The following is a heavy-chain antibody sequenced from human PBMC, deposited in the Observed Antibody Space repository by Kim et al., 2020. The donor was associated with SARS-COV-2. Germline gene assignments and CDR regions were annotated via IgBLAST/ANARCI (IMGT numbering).Heavy chain of an antibody. J-gene: IGHJ6*02. Sequence: SETLSLTCAVYGGSFSGYYWSWIRQPPGKGLEWIGEINHSGSTNYNPSLKSRVTISVDTSKNQFSLKLSSVTAADTAVYYCARGRFRPLNQLYYYYYGMDVWGQGTTVTVSS. CDR2: INHSGST. CDR1: GGSFSGYY. V-gene: IGHV4-34*01. CDR3: ARGRFRPLNQLYYYYYGMDV. D-gene: IGHD2-2*01.